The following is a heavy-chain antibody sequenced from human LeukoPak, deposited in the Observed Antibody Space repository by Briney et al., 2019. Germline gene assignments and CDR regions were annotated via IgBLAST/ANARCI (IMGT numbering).Heavy chain of an antibody. CDR1: GGSISGYY. CDR3: ANGTDAYKTGY. CDR2: IYYTGII. V-gene: IGHV4-59*03. J-gene: IGHJ4*02. Sequence: SETLSLTCTVSGGSISGYYWSWIRQPPGKGLEWIVSIYYTGIIDYNPSLKSRATTSLDTSKNQVSLKLSSVTAADTAVYFCANGTDAYKTGYWDQGTPVTVSS. D-gene: IGHD5-24*01.